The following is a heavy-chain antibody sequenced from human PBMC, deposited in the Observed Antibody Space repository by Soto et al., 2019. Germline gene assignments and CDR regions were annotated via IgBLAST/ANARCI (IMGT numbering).Heavy chain of an antibody. Sequence: PSETLSLTCTVSDGSISTGGYYWSWVRQHPGKGLEWIGYIFYSGITYYKPSLKSRVTISVDTSENQFSLKLNSVTAADTAVYYCAGRGYNYIDYWGQGTLVTVSS. V-gene: IGHV4-31*03. J-gene: IGHJ4*02. CDR3: AGRGYNYIDY. CDR1: DGSISTGGYY. D-gene: IGHD5-12*01. CDR2: IFYSGIT.